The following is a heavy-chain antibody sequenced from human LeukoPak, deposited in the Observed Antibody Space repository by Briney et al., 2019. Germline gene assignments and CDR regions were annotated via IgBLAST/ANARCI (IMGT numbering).Heavy chain of an antibody. CDR3: ARGLAGRDAFDI. CDR1: GGSMTSYY. V-gene: IGHV4-59*01. J-gene: IGHJ3*02. CDR2: IFYSGNT. Sequence: PSETLSLTCTVSGGSMTSYYWNWIRQPPGKGLEWIGYIFYSGNTNYNPSLGSRVTISEDTSRNQFSLKLNSLTAADTAVYFCARGLAGRDAFDIWGQGTMVTSST. D-gene: IGHD3-16*01.